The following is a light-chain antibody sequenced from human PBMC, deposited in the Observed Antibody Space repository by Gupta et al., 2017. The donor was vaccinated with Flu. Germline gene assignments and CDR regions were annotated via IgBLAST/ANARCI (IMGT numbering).Light chain of an antibody. CDR3: AAWDDSLNGWV. Sequence: QSVLTQPPSASGTSGQRVTISCSGSSSNIGGNTVNWYQQLPGTAPKPLIYSNNQRPSGVSDRFSGSKSGTSASLAISGLQSEDEADYCCAAWDDSLNGWVFGGGTKLTVL. CDR1: SSNIGGNT. CDR2: SNN. V-gene: IGLV1-44*01. J-gene: IGLJ3*02.